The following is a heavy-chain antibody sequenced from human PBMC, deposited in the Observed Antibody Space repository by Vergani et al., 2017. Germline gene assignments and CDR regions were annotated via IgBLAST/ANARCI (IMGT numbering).Heavy chain of an antibody. V-gene: IGHV1-2*06. CDR3: AREWVVVVPAAIQNYYYMDV. CDR2: INPNSGGT. CDR1: GYTFTGYY. Sequence: QVQLVQSGAEVKKPGASVKVSCKASGYTFTGYYMHWVRQAPGQGLEWMGRINPNSGGTNYAQKFQGRVTMTRDTSISTAYMELSRLRSDDTAVYYCAREWVVVVPAAIQNYYYMDVWGKGTTVTFSS. D-gene: IGHD2-2*02. J-gene: IGHJ6*03.